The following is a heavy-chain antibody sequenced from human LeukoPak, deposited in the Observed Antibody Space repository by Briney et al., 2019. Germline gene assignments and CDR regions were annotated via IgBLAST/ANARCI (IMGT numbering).Heavy chain of an antibody. CDR3: ARHTRDIVVVPAALNWFDP. J-gene: IGHJ5*02. Sequence: SETLSLTCTVSGGSISSSSYYWGWIRQPPGKGLEWIGSIYYSGSTYYNPSLKSRVTISVDTSKNQFSLKLSSVTAADTAVYYCARHTRDIVVVPAALNWFDPWGQGTLVTVSS. CDR2: IYYSGST. CDR1: GGSISSSSYY. D-gene: IGHD2-2*01. V-gene: IGHV4-39*01.